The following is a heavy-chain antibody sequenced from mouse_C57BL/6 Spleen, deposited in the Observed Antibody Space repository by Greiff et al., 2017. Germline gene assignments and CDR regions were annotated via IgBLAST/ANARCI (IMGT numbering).Heavy chain of an antibody. CDR1: GFDIKNTY. CDR3: ARGLGGGELFDY. CDR2: IDPANGNT. V-gene: IGHV14-3*01. D-gene: IGHD3-3*01. Sequence: VQLQQSVAELVRPGASVKLSCTASGFDIKNTYMHWVKQRPVKGLEWIGRIDPANGNTKYAPKFQGKATITADTSSNTAYLQLSSLTSEDTAIYYCARGLGGGELFDYWGQGTTLTVSS. J-gene: IGHJ2*01.